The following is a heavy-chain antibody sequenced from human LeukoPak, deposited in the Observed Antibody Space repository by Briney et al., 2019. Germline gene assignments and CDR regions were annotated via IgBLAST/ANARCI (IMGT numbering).Heavy chain of an antibody. CDR1: SGSISDYY. Sequence: SETLSLTCTVSSGSISDYYWSWIRQPPWKGLEWIGYIYYSGSTNYNPSLKSRVTISLDTSKNQFSLKLSSVTAADTAVYYCARYSSSWWAFDYWGQGTLVTVSS. V-gene: IGHV4-59*01. CDR2: IYYSGST. D-gene: IGHD6-13*01. CDR3: ARYSSSWWAFDY. J-gene: IGHJ4*02.